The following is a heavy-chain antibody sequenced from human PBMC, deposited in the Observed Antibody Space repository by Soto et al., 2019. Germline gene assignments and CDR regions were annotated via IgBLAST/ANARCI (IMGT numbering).Heavy chain of an antibody. CDR3: AAVGGTYYDYVWGGYRPSAFDI. CDR1: GFTFTSSA. Sequence: SVKVSCKASGFTFTSSAVQWVRQARGQRLEWIGWIVVGSGNTNYAQKFQERVTITRDMSTSPAYMELSSLRSEDTAVYYWAAVGGTYYDYVWGGYRPSAFDIWGQGTMVTVSS. J-gene: IGHJ3*02. CDR2: IVVGSGNT. D-gene: IGHD3-16*02. V-gene: IGHV1-58*01.